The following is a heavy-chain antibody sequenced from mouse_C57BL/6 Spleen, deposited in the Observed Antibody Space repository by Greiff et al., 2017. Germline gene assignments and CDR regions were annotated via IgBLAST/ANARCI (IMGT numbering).Heavy chain of an antibody. CDR3: TRQGTVVALDY. D-gene: IGHD1-1*01. V-gene: IGHV1-15*01. Sequence: VQLQQSGAELVRPGASVTLSCKASGYTFTDYEMHWVKQTPVHGLEWIGAIDPETGGTAYNQKFKGKAILTADKSSSTAYMELRSLTSEDSAVYYWTRQGTVVALDYWGQGTTLTVAS. J-gene: IGHJ2*01. CDR1: GYTFTDYE. CDR2: IDPETGGT.